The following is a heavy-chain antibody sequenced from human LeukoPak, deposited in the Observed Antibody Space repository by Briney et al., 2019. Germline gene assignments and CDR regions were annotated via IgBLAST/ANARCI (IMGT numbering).Heavy chain of an antibody. D-gene: IGHD6-19*01. J-gene: IGHJ4*02. Sequence: PGGSLRLSCAASGFTFTRYWMNRVRQAPGKGLEWVAIIKQDGSEQYYVDSVKGRFTISRDNAKNSLYLQMNSLSAEDTAVYYCASLGVSAVAGTNDYWGQGTLVTVSS. CDR1: GFTFTRYW. V-gene: IGHV3-7*01. CDR2: IKQDGSEQ. CDR3: ASLGVSAVAGTNDY.